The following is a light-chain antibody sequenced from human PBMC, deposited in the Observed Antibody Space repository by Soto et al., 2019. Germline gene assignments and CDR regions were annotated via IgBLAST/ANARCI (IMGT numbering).Light chain of an antibody. CDR2: GAS. Sequence: EIVMTQSPATLSLSPGERATLSCRASQSVSGNLAWYQQKPGQAPRLLIYGASTRATGIPARFSATGSGTDFTLTVSRLKYEDFAVYYCQQYDNWTQTFCQGTKVDIK. J-gene: IGKJ1*01. V-gene: IGKV3-15*01. CDR1: QSVSGN. CDR3: QQYDNWTQT.